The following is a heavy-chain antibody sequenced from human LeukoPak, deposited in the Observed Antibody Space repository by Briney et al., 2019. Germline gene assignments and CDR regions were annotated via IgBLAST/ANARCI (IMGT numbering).Heavy chain of an antibody. V-gene: IGHV3-21*01. J-gene: IGHJ4*02. CDR1: GFTFSSYS. CDR2: ISSSSSYI. Sequence: GGSLRLSCAASGFTFSSYSMNWVRQAPGKGLEWVSSISSSSSYIYYADSVKGRFTISRDNAKNSLYLQMNSLRAEDTAVYYCARDLDSGYEEDYWGRGTLVTVSS. D-gene: IGHD5-12*01. CDR3: ARDLDSGYEEDY.